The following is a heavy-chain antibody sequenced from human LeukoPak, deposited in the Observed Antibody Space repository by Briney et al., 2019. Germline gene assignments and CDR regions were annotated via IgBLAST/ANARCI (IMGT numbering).Heavy chain of an antibody. CDR3: ARDEGYSYGYSDY. V-gene: IGHV3-7*05. CDR1: GFTFSSYW. J-gene: IGHJ4*02. Sequence: GGSLRLSCAASGFTFSSYWMSWVRQAPGKGLEWVANIKQDGSEKYYVDSVKGRFTISRDNAKDSLHLQMNSLRAEDTAVYYCARDEGYSYGYSDYWGQGTLVTVSS. D-gene: IGHD5-18*01. CDR2: IKQDGSEK.